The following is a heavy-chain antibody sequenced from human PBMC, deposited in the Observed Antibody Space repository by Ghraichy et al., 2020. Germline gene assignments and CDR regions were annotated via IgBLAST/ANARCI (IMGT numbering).Heavy chain of an antibody. CDR3: ARQSTGYYINDAFDI. CDR1: GGSISSGSSYY. CDR2: IYYSGST. V-gene: IGHV4-39*01. D-gene: IGHD3-9*01. J-gene: IGHJ3*02. Sequence: SGTLSLTCTVSGGSISSGSSYYWGWIRQPPGKGLEWIGSIYYSGSTYYNPSLKSRVTISVDTSKNQFSLRLSSVTAADTAVYFCARQSTGYYINDAFDIWGQGTMVTVSS.